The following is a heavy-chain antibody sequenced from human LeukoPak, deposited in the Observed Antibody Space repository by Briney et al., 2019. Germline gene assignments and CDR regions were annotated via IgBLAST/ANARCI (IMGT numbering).Heavy chain of an antibody. CDR2: INSDGSST. Sequence: PGGSLRLSCAASGFTFSTYCMHWVRQGPGKGLVWVSRINSDGSSTTYVDSVKGRFTISRDDAKITLYLQMNSLRAEDTAVYYCVRQEQLFDYYCGTDVWGQGTTVTVSS. J-gene: IGHJ6*02. CDR3: VRQEQLFDYYCGTDV. D-gene: IGHD5-18*01. CDR1: GFTFSTYC. V-gene: IGHV3-74*01.